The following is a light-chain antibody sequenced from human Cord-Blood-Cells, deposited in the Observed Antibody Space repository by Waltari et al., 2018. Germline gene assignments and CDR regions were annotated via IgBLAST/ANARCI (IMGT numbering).Light chain of an antibody. CDR2: ATS. V-gene: IGKV1-39*01. Sequence: IQVTQSSCSQSALVEDRVPITCLASQSISRYLNWYQQKPGKAPKLLIYATSSLQSGVPSRFSGSGSVTDFTLTISSLQPEDFATYYCQQSYSTPYTFGQGTKLEIK. CDR3: QQSYSTPYT. CDR1: QSISRY. J-gene: IGKJ2*01.